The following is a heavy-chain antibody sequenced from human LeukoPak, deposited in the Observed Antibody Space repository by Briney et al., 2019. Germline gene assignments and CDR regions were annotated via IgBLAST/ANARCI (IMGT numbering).Heavy chain of an antibody. V-gene: IGHV3-30*18. Sequence: PGGSLRLSCAASGFTFSTYAIHWVRQAPGKGLEWVAVISYDGSKKYYADSVKGRFTISRDNSKNTLYLQMSSLRVEDTAVYYCAKRIQSAMATGYWGQGTLVTVSS. J-gene: IGHJ4*02. CDR1: GFTFSTYA. CDR3: AKRIQSAMATGY. D-gene: IGHD5-18*01. CDR2: ISYDGSKK.